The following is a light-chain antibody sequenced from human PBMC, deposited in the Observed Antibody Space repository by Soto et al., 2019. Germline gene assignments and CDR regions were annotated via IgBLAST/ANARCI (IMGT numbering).Light chain of an antibody. V-gene: IGKV1-5*01. J-gene: IGKJ1*01. Sequence: DLQMTQSPSTLSASVGDSVTITCRASQSISSWLAWYQQKTGKAPKLLIYDASNLESGVPSRFSGSVSGTEFTLTISSLQPDDFATYCCQQYSTYSWTFGQGTKVEI. CDR3: QQYSTYSWT. CDR1: QSISSW. CDR2: DAS.